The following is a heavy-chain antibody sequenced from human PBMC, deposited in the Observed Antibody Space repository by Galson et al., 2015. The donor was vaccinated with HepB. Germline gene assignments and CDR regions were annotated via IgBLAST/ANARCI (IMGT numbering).Heavy chain of an antibody. CDR1: GFSFSSYG. J-gene: IGHJ6*02. Sequence: SLRLSCAASGFSFSSYGMHWVRQAPGKGLEWVAVISYDGSNKYYADSVKGRFTISRDNSKNTLYLQMNSLRGEDTAVYYCAKDLEIGGEYYYGTDVWGQGTTVTVSS. CDR3: AKDLEIGGEYYYGTDV. V-gene: IGHV3-30*18. D-gene: IGHD3-10*01. CDR2: ISYDGSNK.